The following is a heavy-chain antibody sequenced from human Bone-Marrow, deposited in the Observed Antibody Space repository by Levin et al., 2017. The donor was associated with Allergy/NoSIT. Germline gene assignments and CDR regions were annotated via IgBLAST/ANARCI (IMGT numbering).Heavy chain of an antibody. CDR3: AKEKGIDSWRPYDDALDI. CDR1: GFTFHDYA. J-gene: IGHJ3*02. V-gene: IGHV3-9*01. Sequence: GGSLRLSCAASGFTFHDYAMHWVRQAPGKGLEWVSGISWNSGSIGYADSVKGRFTISRDNAKNSLYLQMNNVRAEDTALYYCAKEKGIDSWRPYDDALDIWGQGTMVTVSS. CDR2: ISWNSGSI. D-gene: IGHD6-13*01.